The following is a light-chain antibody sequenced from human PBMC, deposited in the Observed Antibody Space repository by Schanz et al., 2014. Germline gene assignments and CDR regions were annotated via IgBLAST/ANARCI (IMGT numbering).Light chain of an antibody. J-gene: IGLJ2*01. Sequence: QSALTQPASVSGSPGQSITISCTGTSSDVGVYNYVSWYQQLPGKAPKLMIYDASNRPSGVPDRFSGAKSGTSASLAISGLRSEDEADYYCAAWDDSLSGVVFGGGTQLTVL. CDR1: SSDVGVYNY. V-gene: IGLV2-14*03. CDR3: AAWDDSLSGVV. CDR2: DAS.